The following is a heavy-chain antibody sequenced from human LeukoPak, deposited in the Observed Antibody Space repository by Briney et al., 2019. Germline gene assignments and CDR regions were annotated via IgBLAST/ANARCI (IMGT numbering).Heavy chain of an antibody. CDR3: AKDDPTGRYL. CDR2: ISSSSNTM. D-gene: IGHD1-26*01. CDR1: GFTFSSYS. J-gene: IGHJ4*02. V-gene: IGHV3-48*01. Sequence: GGSLRLSCAASGFTFSSYSMNWVRQAPGKGLEWVSYISSSSNTMYYADSVKGRFTISRDKAKNSLYLQMNSLRVEDTAVYYCAKDDPTGRYLWGQGTLVTVSS.